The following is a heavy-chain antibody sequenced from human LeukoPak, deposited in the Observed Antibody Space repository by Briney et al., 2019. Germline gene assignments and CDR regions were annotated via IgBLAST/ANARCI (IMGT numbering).Heavy chain of an antibody. Sequence: GGSLRLSCAASGFTFGSYAMGCVRQAPGKGLEWVSTISDGDGSTYYADSVKGRFTISRDNPKNTLYLQMNSLRAEDTAVYYCARDTMVRGVIIRSAWFDPWGQGTLVTVSS. D-gene: IGHD3-10*01. CDR3: ARDTMVRGVIIRSAWFDP. CDR1: GFTFGSYA. CDR2: ISDGDGST. V-gene: IGHV3-23*01. J-gene: IGHJ5*02.